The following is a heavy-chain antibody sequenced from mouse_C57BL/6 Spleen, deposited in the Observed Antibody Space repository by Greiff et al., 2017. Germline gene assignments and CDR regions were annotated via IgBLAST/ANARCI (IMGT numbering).Heavy chain of an antibody. D-gene: IGHD2-12*01. CDR2: FYPGSGST. J-gene: IGHJ2*01. Sequence: QVQLQQPGAELVKPGASVKMSCKASGYTFTSYWITWVKQRPGQGLAWIGVFYPGSGSTNYNEQFKSKATLTVDTSSSTAYRQLSSLTSEDSAVXYHAGEGNTTVDDYWGQGTTLTVSS. V-gene: IGHV1-55*01. CDR3: AGEGNTTVDDY. CDR1: GYTFTSYW.